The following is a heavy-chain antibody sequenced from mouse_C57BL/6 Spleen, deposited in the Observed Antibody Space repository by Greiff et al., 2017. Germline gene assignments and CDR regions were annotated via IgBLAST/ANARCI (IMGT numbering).Heavy chain of an antibody. V-gene: IGHV5-17*01. J-gene: IGHJ4*01. CDR3: AKDSSGPYSYAMDY. D-gene: IGHD3-2*02. CDR1: GFTFSDYG. CDR2: ISSGSSTI. Sequence: EVNLVESGGGLVKPGGSLKLSCAASGFTFSDYGMHWVRQAPEKGLEWVAYISSGSSTIYYADTVKGQFTISRDNAKNTLFLQMTSLSSEDTAMYYCAKDSSGPYSYAMDYWGQGTSVTVSS.